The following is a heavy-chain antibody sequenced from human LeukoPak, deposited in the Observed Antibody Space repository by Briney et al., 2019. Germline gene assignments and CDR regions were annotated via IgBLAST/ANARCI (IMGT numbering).Heavy chain of an antibody. D-gene: IGHD1-26*01. CDR1: GYTFTIYY. Sequence: ASVKVSCKASGYTFTIYYMHWVRQAPGQGVEWMGLINPTGGSTGYAQKFQGRVTMTRDMSTSTDYMELSSLRSEDTAIYYCARDNSVGDNAWWFDPWGQGTLVTVSS. CDR3: ARDNSVGDNAWWFDP. CDR2: INPTGGST. V-gene: IGHV1-46*01. J-gene: IGHJ5*02.